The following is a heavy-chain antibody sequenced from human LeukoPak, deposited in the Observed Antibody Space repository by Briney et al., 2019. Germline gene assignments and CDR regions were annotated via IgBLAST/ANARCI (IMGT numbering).Heavy chain of an antibody. Sequence: GGSLRLSCAASGFTFSSYWMSWVRQAPGKGLEWVANIKQDGSEKYYVDSVKGRFTISRDNAKNSLYLQMNSLRAEDTAVYYCARGVRMITFGGVIAPGYWGQGTLVTVSS. J-gene: IGHJ4*02. D-gene: IGHD3-16*02. V-gene: IGHV3-7*01. CDR2: IKQDGSEK. CDR3: ARGVRMITFGGVIAPGY. CDR1: GFTFSSYW.